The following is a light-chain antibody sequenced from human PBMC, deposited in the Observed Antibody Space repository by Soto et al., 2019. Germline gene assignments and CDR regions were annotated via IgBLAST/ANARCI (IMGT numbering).Light chain of an antibody. CDR1: QSISNS. J-gene: IGKJ4*01. CDR2: DAS. CDR3: RQRYNWPLT. V-gene: IGKV3-11*01. Sequence: IVLTQSPATLSLSPRERATLSCKASQSISNSLGWFQQKPGQAPRLLIDDASNRATGIPARFTGSGSGSDFTLTISSLEPEDFGVYYCRQRYNWPLTFGGGTKVEIK.